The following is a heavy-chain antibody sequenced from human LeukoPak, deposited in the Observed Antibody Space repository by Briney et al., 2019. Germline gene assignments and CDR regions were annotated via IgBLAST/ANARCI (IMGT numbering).Heavy chain of an antibody. Sequence: PGGSLRVSCAASGFTFRNYWMTWVRQAPGKGLEWVANIKQDGSVKYYLDSVKGRFTISRDNAKNSLYLQMNSLRAEDTAVYYCARDRPPYGSGSYYNIWGQGTLVTVSS. CDR1: GFTFRNYW. D-gene: IGHD3-10*01. CDR2: IKQDGSVK. CDR3: ARDRPPYGSGSYYNI. V-gene: IGHV3-7*01. J-gene: IGHJ4*02.